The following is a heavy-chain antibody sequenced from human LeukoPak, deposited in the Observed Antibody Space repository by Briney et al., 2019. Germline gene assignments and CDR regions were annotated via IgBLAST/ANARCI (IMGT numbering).Heavy chain of an antibody. CDR1: GFTFSSYS. J-gene: IGHJ4*02. CDR3: ARDIVATTNSGDY. V-gene: IGHV3-21*01. D-gene: IGHD5-12*01. CDR2: ISSSSSYI. Sequence: GGSLLLSCAASGFTFSSYSMNWVRQAPGKGLEWVSSISSSSSYIYYADSVKGRFTISRDNAKNSLYLQMNSLRAEDTAVYYCARDIVATTNSGDYWGQGTLVTVSS.